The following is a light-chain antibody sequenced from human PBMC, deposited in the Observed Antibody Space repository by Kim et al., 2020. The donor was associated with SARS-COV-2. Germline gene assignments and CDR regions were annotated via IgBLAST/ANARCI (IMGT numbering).Light chain of an antibody. V-gene: IGKV3-20*01. CDR2: DAS. Sequence: DIVLTQSPGPLSFFPGYRATLSCRASQSVINNYLAWYKQKPGQSPRLLMYDASTRATDIPDSFSGSGSGTEFTLTISRLEPEDFEVYYCKQYGNSPWKFGQGTKVDIK. CDR3: KQYGNSPWK. CDR1: QSVINNY. J-gene: IGKJ1*01.